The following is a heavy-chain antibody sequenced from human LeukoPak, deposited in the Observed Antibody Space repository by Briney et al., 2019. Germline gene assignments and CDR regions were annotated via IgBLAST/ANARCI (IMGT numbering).Heavy chain of an antibody. D-gene: IGHD4-17*01. V-gene: IGHV3-11*06. J-gene: IGHJ4*02. CDR2: ISSSSTYT. CDR3: ARGSSVLTTEDY. CDR1: GFTFSDYY. Sequence: PGWSLRLSCAASGFTFSDYYMTWIRQAPGKGLEWVSYISSSSTYTNYADSVKGRFTISRDNAKNSLYLQMNSLRAEDTAVYYCARGSSVLTTEDYWGQGTLVTVSS.